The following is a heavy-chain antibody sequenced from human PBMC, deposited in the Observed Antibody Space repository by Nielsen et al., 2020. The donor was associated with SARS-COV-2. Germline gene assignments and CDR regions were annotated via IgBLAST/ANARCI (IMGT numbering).Heavy chain of an antibody. CDR2: INAGNGNT. CDR1: GYTFTNYA. CDR3: ARDSQWELLDY. J-gene: IGHJ4*02. D-gene: IGHD1-26*01. V-gene: IGHV1-3*01. Sequence: ASVKVSCKASGYTFTNYAMHWVRQAPGQRLEWMGWINAGNGNTKYSQNFQGRVTMTTDTSTSTAYMELRSLRSDDTAVYYCARDSQWELLDYWGQGTLVTVSS.